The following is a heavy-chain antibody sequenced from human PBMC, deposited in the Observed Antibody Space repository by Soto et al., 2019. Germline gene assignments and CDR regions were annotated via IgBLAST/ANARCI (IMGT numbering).Heavy chain of an antibody. CDR1: GGCVSRCY. D-gene: IGHD3-10*01. CDR3: ARRYYGSGSYYVGYFDY. Sequence: PSQPLSLTCAVYGGCVSRCYWSWIRQHPGKGLEWIGEIYYSGSTNYNPSLKSRVTISVDKSKNQFSLKLSSLTAADTAVYYCARRYYGSGSYYVGYFDYWGQGTLVTVSS. CDR2: IYYSGST. V-gene: IGHV4-34*01. J-gene: IGHJ4*02.